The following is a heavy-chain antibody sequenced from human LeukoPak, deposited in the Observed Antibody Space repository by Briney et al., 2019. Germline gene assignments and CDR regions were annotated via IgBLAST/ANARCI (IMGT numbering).Heavy chain of an antibody. CDR1: GYTFTSYG. J-gene: IGHJ4*02. Sequence: ASVKVSCKASGYTFTSYGISWVRQAPGQGLEWMGWISAYNGNTNYAQKLQGRVTMTTDTSTSTAYMELRSLRSDDTAVYYCARIDETYSSSWYVRLFDYWSQGTLVTVSS. CDR3: ARIDETYSSSWYVRLFDY. V-gene: IGHV1-18*01. D-gene: IGHD6-13*01. CDR2: ISAYNGNT.